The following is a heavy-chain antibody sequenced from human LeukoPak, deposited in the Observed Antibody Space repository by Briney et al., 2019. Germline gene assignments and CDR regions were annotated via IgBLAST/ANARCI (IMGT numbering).Heavy chain of an antibody. CDR2: INDRGTT. CDR1: GDSISSNKY. Sequence: PSETLSLTCAVSGDSISSNKYWSWVRLPPGKGLQWIGEINDRGTTDYNPSLRSRVTMLVDKSKNQVSLQLSSVTAADTAIYYCARTDYGGNPRPWGHWGQGILVTVS. CDR3: ARTDYGGNPRPWGH. D-gene: IGHD4-23*01. V-gene: IGHV4-4*02. J-gene: IGHJ4*02.